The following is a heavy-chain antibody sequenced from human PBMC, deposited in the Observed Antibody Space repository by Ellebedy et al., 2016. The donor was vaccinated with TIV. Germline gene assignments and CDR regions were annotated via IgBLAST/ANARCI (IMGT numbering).Heavy chain of an antibody. CDR2: ISSSSSYI. Sequence: GESLKISCATSGCTLSSYSMNWACPAPGKGVEWVSSISSSSSYIYYADSVKGRFTISRDNAKNSLYLQMNSLRAEDTAVYYCARDWSPIVVVIHYYYYYGIDVWGQGTTVTVSS. J-gene: IGHJ6*02. D-gene: IGHD3-22*01. CDR3: ARDWSPIVVVIHYYYYYGIDV. V-gene: IGHV3-21*01. CDR1: GCTLSSYS.